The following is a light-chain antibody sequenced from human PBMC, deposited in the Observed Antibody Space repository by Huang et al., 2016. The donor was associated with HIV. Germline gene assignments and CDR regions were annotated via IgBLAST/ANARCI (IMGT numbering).Light chain of an antibody. CDR1: QDIRND. CDR3: LQDHSYLT. V-gene: IGKV1-6*01. J-gene: IGKJ4*01. Sequence: AIQMTQSPSSLSASVGDRVTITCRASQDIRNDLGWNQQKPGKAPNILVYGASHLQSGVPSRFSGSGSGTDFTLTISSLQPEDFATYYCLQDHSYLTFGGGTKVEIK. CDR2: GAS.